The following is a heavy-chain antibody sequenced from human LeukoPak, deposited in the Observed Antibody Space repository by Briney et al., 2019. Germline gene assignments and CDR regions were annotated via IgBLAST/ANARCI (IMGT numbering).Heavy chain of an antibody. D-gene: IGHD2-2*01. CDR3: ARDGGGVPAALGY. CDR1: GGSFSGYY. V-gene: IGHV4-34*01. J-gene: IGHJ4*02. CDR2: INHSGST. Sequence: PSETLSLTCAVYGGSFSGYYWSWIRQPPGKGLDWIGEINHSGSTNYNPSLKSRVTISVDTSKNQFSLKLSSVTAADTAVYYCARDGGGVPAALGYWGQGTLVTVSS.